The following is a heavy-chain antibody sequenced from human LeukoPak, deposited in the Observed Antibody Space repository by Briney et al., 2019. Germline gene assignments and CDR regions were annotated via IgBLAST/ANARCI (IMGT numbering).Heavy chain of an antibody. CDR1: GFTFSSYS. CDR3: ARGGSSGYYYVHLTNYFDY. Sequence: GGSLRLSCAASGFTFSSYSMNWVRQAPGKGLEWVSYISSSSSTIYYADSVKGRFTISRDNAKNSLYLQMNSLRAEDTAVYYCARGGSSGYYYVHLTNYFDYWGQGTLVTVSS. J-gene: IGHJ4*02. D-gene: IGHD3-22*01. V-gene: IGHV3-48*01. CDR2: ISSSSSTI.